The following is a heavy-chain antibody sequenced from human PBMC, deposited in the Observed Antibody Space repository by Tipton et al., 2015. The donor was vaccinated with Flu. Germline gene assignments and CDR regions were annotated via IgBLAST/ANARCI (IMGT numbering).Heavy chain of an antibody. V-gene: IGHV4-31*03. Sequence: TLSLTCTVSGGSISSGGAYWSWIRQHPGKGLEWIGSTYYSGSTYYNPSLKSRVTISVDTSKNQFSLKLNSVTAADTAVYYCARDQGFGDGLTYDYYAMGVRGQGTTVTVSS. CDR3: ARDQGFGDGLTYDYYAMGV. J-gene: IGHJ6*02. CDR2: TYYSGST. CDR1: GGSISSGGAY. D-gene: IGHD3-10*01.